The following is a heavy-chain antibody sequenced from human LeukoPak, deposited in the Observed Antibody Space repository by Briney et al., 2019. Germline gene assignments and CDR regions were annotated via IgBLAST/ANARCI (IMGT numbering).Heavy chain of an antibody. Sequence: GGSLRLSCAASGFTFSKNWLHWVRQAPGKGLVWVSRISPDDKTTSYADSVKGRFTVSRDDAKKTLYLQMNSLRAEDTAVYYCLTIVETTIDGFGIWGQGAMVTVSS. V-gene: IGHV3-74*01. D-gene: IGHD1-26*01. CDR2: ISPDDKTT. J-gene: IGHJ3*02. CDR1: GFTFSKNW. CDR3: LTIVETTIDGFGI.